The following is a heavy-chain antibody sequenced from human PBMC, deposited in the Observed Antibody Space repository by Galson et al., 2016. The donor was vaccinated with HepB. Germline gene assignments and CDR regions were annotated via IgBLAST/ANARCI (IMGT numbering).Heavy chain of an antibody. V-gene: IGHV6-1*01. J-gene: IGHJ6*02. CDR1: GDSVSSNSAA. Sequence: CAISGDSVSSNSAAWNWIRQSPSRGLGWLGRTYYRPKWYNDYAVSVKSRIIVNPDTSKNQFSLQLNSVTPEDTAVYYCVEQRKGAPYGMDVWGQGTTVTVSS. CDR3: VEQRKGAPYGMDV. CDR2: TYYRPKWYN. D-gene: IGHD1/OR15-1a*01.